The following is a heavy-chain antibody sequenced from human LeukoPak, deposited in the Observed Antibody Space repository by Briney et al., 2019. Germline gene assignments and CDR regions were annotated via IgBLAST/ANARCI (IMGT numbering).Heavy chain of an antibody. CDR2: ISPSGGST. D-gene: IGHD5-24*01. V-gene: IGHV1-46*01. Sequence: ASVKVSCKAFGYTFTSNYMHSVRQSPGQGPEWMGVISPSGGSTTYAQKFQGRVTLTRDMSTSTDYLELSSLRSEDTAVYYCARDNSVRDEAWWFNPWGQGTLVTVSS. CDR3: ARDNSVRDEAWWFNP. CDR1: GYTFTSNY. J-gene: IGHJ5*02.